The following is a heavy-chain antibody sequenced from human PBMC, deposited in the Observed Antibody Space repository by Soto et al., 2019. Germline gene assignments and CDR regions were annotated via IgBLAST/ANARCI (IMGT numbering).Heavy chain of an antibody. CDR1: GFTLNYYW. D-gene: IGHD2-21*02. J-gene: IGHJ4*02. CDR3: ARGGDPDY. Sequence: GGSLRPSCVASGFTLNYYWIHWVRQAPGEGLMWVSRLQTDGSHPDYADSVKGRFTISRDNAKNTLYLQMNNLRAEDTAVYYCARGGDPDYWGQGTLVTVSS. CDR2: LQTDGSHP. V-gene: IGHV3-74*01.